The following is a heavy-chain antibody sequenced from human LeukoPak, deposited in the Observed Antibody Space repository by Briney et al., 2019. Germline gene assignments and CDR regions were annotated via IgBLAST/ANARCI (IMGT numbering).Heavy chain of an antibody. CDR3: ARGPRSYYGSGRRRRFGP. J-gene: IGHJ5*02. CDR2: INHSGST. D-gene: IGHD3-10*01. Sequence: PETLSLTCAVYGGSFSGYYWSWIRQPPGKGLEWIGEINHSGSTNYNPSLKSRVTISVDTSKNQFSLKLSSVTAADTAVYYCARGPRSYYGSGRRRRFGPWGQGTLVTVSS. V-gene: IGHV4-34*01. CDR1: GGSFSGYY.